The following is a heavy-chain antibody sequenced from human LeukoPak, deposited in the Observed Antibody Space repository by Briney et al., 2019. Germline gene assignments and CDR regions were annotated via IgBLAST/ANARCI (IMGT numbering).Heavy chain of an antibody. CDR1: GFTFSDYS. V-gene: IGHV3-21*01. CDR3: ARQVVGATFDY. CDR2: ISSSNSYI. D-gene: IGHD1-26*01. Sequence: GGSLRLSCAASGFTFSDYSMNWVRQAPGKGLEWVSSISSSNSYIYYPDSVKGRFTISRDNAKNSLYLQMNSLSAEDTAVYYCARQVVGATFDYWGQGTLVTVSS. J-gene: IGHJ4*02.